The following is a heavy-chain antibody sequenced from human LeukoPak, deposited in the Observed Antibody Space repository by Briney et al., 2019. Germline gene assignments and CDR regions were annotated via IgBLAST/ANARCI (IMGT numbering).Heavy chain of an antibody. Sequence: PGGSLRLSCAASGFTFSSYGMHWVRQAPGKGLEWVAVIWCDGNNKYYTDSVKGRFTISRDNSKNTLYLQMNSLRAEDTAIYYCAKDLSPYYYDSSGHYIPHDAFDIWGRGTMVTVSS. J-gene: IGHJ3*02. D-gene: IGHD3-22*01. CDR2: IWCDGNNK. CDR3: AKDLSPYYYDSSGHYIPHDAFDI. CDR1: GFTFSSYG. V-gene: IGHV3-33*06.